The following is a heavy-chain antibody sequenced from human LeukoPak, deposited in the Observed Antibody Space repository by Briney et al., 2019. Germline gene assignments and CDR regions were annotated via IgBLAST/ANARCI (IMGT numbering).Heavy chain of an antibody. CDR2: IYYSGST. V-gene: IGHV4-59*12. J-gene: IGHJ6*03. CDR1: GGSISSYY. D-gene: IGHD2-21*01. Sequence: PSETLSLTCTVSGGSISSYYWSWIRQPPGKGLEWIGYIYYSGSTNYNSSLKRRVSISVNTSKNQFSLKLSFVTAADTAVYYCAGIYCGGDCLSKRVYYYYYMDVWGKGTTVTVSS. CDR3: AGIYCGGDCLSKRVYYYYYMDV.